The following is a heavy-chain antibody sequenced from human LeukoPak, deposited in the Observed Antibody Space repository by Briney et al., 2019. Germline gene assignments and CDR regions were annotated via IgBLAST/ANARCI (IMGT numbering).Heavy chain of an antibody. CDR2: ISSSSSYV. CDR1: GFTFSSYS. Sequence: GGSLRLSCAASGFTFSSYSMNWVRQAPGKGLEWVSSISSSSSYVYYADSVKGRFTISRDNAKNSLYLQMNSLRAEDTAVYYCAKGDAGWPNYFDYWGQGTLVTVSS. V-gene: IGHV3-21*04. D-gene: IGHD2-15*01. CDR3: AKGDAGWPNYFDY. J-gene: IGHJ4*02.